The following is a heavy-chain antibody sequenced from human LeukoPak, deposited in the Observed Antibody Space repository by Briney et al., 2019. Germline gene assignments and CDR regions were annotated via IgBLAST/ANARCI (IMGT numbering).Heavy chain of an antibody. V-gene: IGHV1-46*01. D-gene: IGHD2-21*02. CDR3: AREISRAYCGGDCYSGFDY. CDR2: INPSGGST. CDR1: GYTFTGYY. Sequence: ASVKVSCKASGYTFTGYYMHWVRQAPGQGLEWMGIINPSGGSTSYAQKFQGRVTMTRDTSTSTVYMELSSLRSEDTAVYYCAREISRAYCGGDCYSGFDYWGQETLVTVSS. J-gene: IGHJ4*02.